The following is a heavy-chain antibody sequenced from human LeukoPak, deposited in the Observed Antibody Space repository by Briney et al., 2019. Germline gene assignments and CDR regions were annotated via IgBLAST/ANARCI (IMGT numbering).Heavy chain of an antibody. D-gene: IGHD3-22*01. CDR2: INQDGSEK. CDR1: GVTFSNYW. Sequence: GGSLRLPCVDSGVTFSNYWMNWVRQAPGKGLEWVANINQDGSEKYYVDSVKGRFTISRDNAKKSLYLQMDSLRAQDTAVYYCARDSSGYYPHTLDYWGQGTLVTVSS. V-gene: IGHV3-7*01. CDR3: ARDSSGYYPHTLDY. J-gene: IGHJ4*02.